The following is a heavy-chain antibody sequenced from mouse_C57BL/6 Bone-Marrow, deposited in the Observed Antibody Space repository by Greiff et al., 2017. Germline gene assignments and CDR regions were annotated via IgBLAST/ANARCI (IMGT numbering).Heavy chain of an antibody. J-gene: IGHJ1*03. V-gene: IGHV14-4*01. CDR2: IDPEHGDT. CDR3: TTVYYDYDGPPYWYFDV. Sequence: EVQLQQSGAELVRPGASVKLSCTASGFNIKDDSMHWVKQRPEQGLEWIGWIDPEHGDTEYASKFPGTATITADTSSNPAYLQLSRLTSEDTAVYYCTTVYYDYDGPPYWYFDVWGTGTTVTVSS. D-gene: IGHD2-4*01. CDR1: GFNIKDDS.